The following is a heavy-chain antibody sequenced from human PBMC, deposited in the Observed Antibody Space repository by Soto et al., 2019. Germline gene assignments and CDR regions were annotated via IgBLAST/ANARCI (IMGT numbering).Heavy chain of an antibody. Sequence: TLSLTCAVYGGSFSGYYWSWIRQPPGKGLEWIGEINHSGSTNYNPSLKSRVTISVDTSKNQFSLKLSSVTAADTAVYYCARGLVTYGSGSYYNVRWFDPWGQGTLVTVSS. CDR1: GGSFSGYY. CDR2: INHSGST. D-gene: IGHD3-10*01. V-gene: IGHV4-34*01. CDR3: ARGLVTYGSGSYYNVRWFDP. J-gene: IGHJ5*02.